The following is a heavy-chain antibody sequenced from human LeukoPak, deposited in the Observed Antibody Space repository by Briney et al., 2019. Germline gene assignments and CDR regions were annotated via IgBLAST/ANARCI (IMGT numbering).Heavy chain of an antibody. CDR3: ARGRTVRNWFDP. D-gene: IGHD4-11*01. Sequence: ASVKVSCKASGYTFTSYDINWGRQATGQGLEWMGWMNPNSGNTGYAQKFQGRVTMTRNTSISTAYMELSSLRSEDTAVYYCARGRTVRNWFDPWGQGTLVTVSS. J-gene: IGHJ5*02. CDR1: GYTFTSYD. CDR2: MNPNSGNT. V-gene: IGHV1-8*01.